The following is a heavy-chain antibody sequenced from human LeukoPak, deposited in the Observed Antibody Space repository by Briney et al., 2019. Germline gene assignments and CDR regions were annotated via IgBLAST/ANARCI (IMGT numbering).Heavy chain of an antibody. CDR3: VRRNYVSGRIDP. Sequence: KPSETLSLTCTVSGGSISSSDYLWAWVRQPPGKGLEWIGDFYYNGVTSYDPSLKSRVTISVDTSKNQFSLNLTSVTAADTAVYHCVRRNYVSGRIDPWGQGTLVTASS. J-gene: IGHJ5*02. CDR1: GGSISSSDYL. V-gene: IGHV4-39*01. D-gene: IGHD3-16*01. CDR2: FYYNGVT.